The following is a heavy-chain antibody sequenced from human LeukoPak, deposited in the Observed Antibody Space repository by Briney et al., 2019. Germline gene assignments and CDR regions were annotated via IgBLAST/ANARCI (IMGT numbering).Heavy chain of an antibody. CDR2: ISGSGAST. J-gene: IGHJ4*02. Sequence: GGSLRLSCLTSGFTFSTNAMSWVRQAPGKGLEWISGISGSGASTYYADSVTGRFTISRDNSRNTLYLQMNSLGAEDTAVYYCARGGLTITMFGVPIIRNFGYWGQGTLVTVSS. CDR3: ARGGLTITMFGVPIIRNFGY. D-gene: IGHD3-3*01. V-gene: IGHV3-23*01. CDR1: GFTFSTNA.